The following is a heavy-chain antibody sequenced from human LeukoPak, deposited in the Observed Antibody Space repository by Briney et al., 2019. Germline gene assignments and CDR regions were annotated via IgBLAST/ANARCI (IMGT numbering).Heavy chain of an antibody. CDR2: IYYSGST. CDR1: GGSISGYY. J-gene: IGHJ4*02. Sequence: SETLSLTCTVSGGSISGYYWSWIRQPPGKGLEWIGYIYYSGSTNYNPSLKSRVTISVDTSKNQFSLNLSSVTAADTAVYYCARCRRWLPDYWGQGTLVTVSS. CDR3: ARCRRWLPDY. V-gene: IGHV4-59*12. D-gene: IGHD5-24*01.